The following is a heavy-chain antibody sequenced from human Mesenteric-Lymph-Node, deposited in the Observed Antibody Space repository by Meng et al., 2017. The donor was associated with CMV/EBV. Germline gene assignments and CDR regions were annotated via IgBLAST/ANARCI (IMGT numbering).Heavy chain of an antibody. V-gene: IGHV1-18*01. J-gene: IGHJ4*02. CDR3: ARDGTTYYDFWSGYYPDY. D-gene: IGHD3-3*01. Sequence: ASVKVSCKASGYTFTTYGISWVRQAPGQGLEWMGWISPYNGNTNYVQKVQGRVTMTTDTSTSTAYTELKSLRSDDTAVYYCARDGTTYYDFWSGYYPDYWGQGTLVTVSS. CDR1: GYTFTTYG. CDR2: ISPYNGNT.